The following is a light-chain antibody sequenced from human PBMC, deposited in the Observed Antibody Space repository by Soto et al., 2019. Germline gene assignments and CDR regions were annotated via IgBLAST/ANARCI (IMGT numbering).Light chain of an antibody. CDR1: SSDVGAYQY. V-gene: IGLV2-14*01. Sequence: ALTQPASVSGSPGQSITISCTGTSSDVGAYQYVSWYQQHPGQVPKLMIYEVSNRPSGVSNRFSGSKSGNTASLTISGLQAEDEADYYCSSHTTSNTVYVFGTGTKLTVL. J-gene: IGLJ1*01. CDR3: SSHTTSNTVYV. CDR2: EVS.